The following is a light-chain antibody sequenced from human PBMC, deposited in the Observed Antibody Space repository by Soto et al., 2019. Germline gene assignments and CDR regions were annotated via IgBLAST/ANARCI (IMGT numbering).Light chain of an antibody. CDR2: DVN. CDR3: SSYTSTHTHV. Sequence: QSALTQPASVSGSPGQSITISCTGTRSDVGGYNYVSWFQHHPGKAPKLIIYDVNNWPSGVSNRFSGSNSGNTASLTISGLQAEDESDYYCSSYTSTHTHVFGTGTKLTVL. J-gene: IGLJ1*01. V-gene: IGLV2-14*03. CDR1: RSDVGGYNY.